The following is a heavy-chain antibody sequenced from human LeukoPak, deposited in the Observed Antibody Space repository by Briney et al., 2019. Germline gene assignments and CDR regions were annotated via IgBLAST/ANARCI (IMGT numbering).Heavy chain of an antibody. V-gene: IGHV3-23*01. CDR1: GFTFSSYA. J-gene: IGHJ4*02. Sequence: GASLRLSCAASGFTFSSYAMSWVREAPGKGLEWVSAISGSGGSTYYADSVKGRFTISRDNSKNTLYLQMNSLRAEDTAVYYCAKDQRTPAAIRHFDYWGQGTLVTVSS. CDR3: AKDQRTPAAIRHFDY. CDR2: ISGSGGST. D-gene: IGHD2-2*02.